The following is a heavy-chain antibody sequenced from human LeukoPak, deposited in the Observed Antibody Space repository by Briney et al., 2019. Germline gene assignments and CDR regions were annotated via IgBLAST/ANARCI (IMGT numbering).Heavy chain of an antibody. CDR2: IYYSGST. CDR1: GGSISSYY. J-gene: IGHJ4*02. D-gene: IGHD3-22*01. V-gene: IGHV4-59*12. Sequence: SETLSLTCTVSGGSISSYYWSWIRQPPGKGLEWIGYIYYSGSTNYNPSLKSRVTISVDTSKSQFSLKLSSVTAADTAVYYCARDTDSSGVDYWGQGTLVTVSS. CDR3: ARDTDSSGVDY.